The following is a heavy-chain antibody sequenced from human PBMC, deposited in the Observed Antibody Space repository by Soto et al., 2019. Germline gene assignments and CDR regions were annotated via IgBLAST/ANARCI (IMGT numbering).Heavy chain of an antibody. J-gene: IGHJ5*02. CDR3: GKEEITGDMRNWFDP. CDR1: GLTFSLYA. CDR2: ISVSAGST. V-gene: IGHV3-23*01. Sequence: GGSMRLSCAASGLTFSLYAMIWVRQAPGKGLEWVSGISVSAGSTNYAGSVKGRFATSRDNSKNMLFLQMDRLRAEDTAEYYCGKEEITGDMRNWFDPWGQGTLVTVSS. D-gene: IGHD2-21*01.